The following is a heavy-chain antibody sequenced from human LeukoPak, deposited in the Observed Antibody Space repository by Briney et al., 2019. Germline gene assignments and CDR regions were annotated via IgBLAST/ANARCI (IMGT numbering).Heavy chain of an antibody. CDR3: ARELRIQDAFDI. D-gene: IGHD4-17*01. CDR2: IYYSRST. J-gene: IGHJ3*02. V-gene: IGHV4-61*01. CDR1: GCSVSSGSYY. Sequence: SATLSLTCTVSGCSVSSGSYYWIWIRQPPGKGLEWIGYIYYSRSTNYNPSLKSRVTISVDKSKTKFSLKLSSVTAAETAVYYCARELRIQDAFDIWGQGTMVTVSS.